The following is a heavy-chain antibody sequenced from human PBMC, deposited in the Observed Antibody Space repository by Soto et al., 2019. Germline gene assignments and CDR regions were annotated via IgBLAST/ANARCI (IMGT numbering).Heavy chain of an antibody. CDR2: IIPISGTA. Sequence: QVQLVQSGAEVKKPGSSVKVSCKASGGTFSSYAISWVRQAPGQGLEWMGGIIPISGTANYAQKFQGRVTTTADESTTTVYMEVSSLTSEDTAVYFCARSQGSSTSLEIYYYYYYGMDVWGQGTTVTVSS. V-gene: IGHV1-69*01. CDR3: ARSQGSSTSLEIYYYYYYGMDV. J-gene: IGHJ6*02. CDR1: GGTFSSYA. D-gene: IGHD2-2*01.